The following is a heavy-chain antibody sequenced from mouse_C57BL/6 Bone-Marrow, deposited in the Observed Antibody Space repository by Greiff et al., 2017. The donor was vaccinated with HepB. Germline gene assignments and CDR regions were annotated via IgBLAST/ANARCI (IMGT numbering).Heavy chain of an antibody. D-gene: IGHD1-1*02. J-gene: IGHJ4*01. CDR2: ISSGGSYT. Sequence: EVQLQESGGDLVKPGGSLKLSCAASGFTFSSYGMSWVRQTPDKRLEWVATISSGGSYTYYPDSVKGRFTISRDNAKNTLYLQMSSLKSEDTAMYYCARHKAMADYYAMDYWGQGTSVTVSS. CDR3: ARHKAMADYYAMDY. CDR1: GFTFSSYG. V-gene: IGHV5-6*01.